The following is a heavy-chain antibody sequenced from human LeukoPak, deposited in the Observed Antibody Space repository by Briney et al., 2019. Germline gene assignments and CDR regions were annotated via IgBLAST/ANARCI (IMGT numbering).Heavy chain of an antibody. V-gene: IGHV3-23*01. CDR3: ANLGVGATYDY. Sequence: GGSLRLSCAASGFTFSSYAMSWVRQAPGKGLEWVSAISGSGGSTYYADSVKGRFTISRDNSKNTLYLQMDSLRAEDTAVYYCANLGVGATYDYWGQGTLVTVSS. CDR2: ISGSGGST. D-gene: IGHD1-26*01. J-gene: IGHJ4*02. CDR1: GFTFSSYA.